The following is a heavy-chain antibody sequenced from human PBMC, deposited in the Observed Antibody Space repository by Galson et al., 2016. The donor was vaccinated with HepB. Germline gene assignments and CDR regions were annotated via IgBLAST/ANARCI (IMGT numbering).Heavy chain of an antibody. D-gene: IGHD6-19*01. CDR1: GLTFSGAA. V-gene: IGHV3-73*01. CDR2: IRNKANNYAT. CDR3: TAVAASWYYYAMDV. Sequence: SLRLSCAASGLTFSGAAMHWVRQASGKGLEWVGRIRNKANNYATMYAAPVMGRFTISRDDSKNMAYLHMNSLKTEDTAIYYCTAVAASWYYYAMDVWGQGTTVTVSS. J-gene: IGHJ6*02.